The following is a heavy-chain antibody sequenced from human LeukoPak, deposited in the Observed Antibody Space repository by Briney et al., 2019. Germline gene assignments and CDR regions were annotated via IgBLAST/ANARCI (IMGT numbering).Heavy chain of an antibody. CDR3: ARNEGYSFSYGYFDY. J-gene: IGHJ4*02. V-gene: IGHV3-33*01. CDR2: IWYDGGNK. CDR1: GFTFSSYG. Sequence: QTGGSLRLSCAASGFTFSSYGMPWVRQAPGKGLEWVAVIWYDGGNKYYADSVKGRFTISRDNSKNTLYLQMNSLRAEDTAVYYCARNEGYSFSYGYFDYWGQGTLVTVSS. D-gene: IGHD5-18*01.